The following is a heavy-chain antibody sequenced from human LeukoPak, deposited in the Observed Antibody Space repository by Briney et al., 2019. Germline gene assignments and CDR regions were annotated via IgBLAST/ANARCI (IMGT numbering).Heavy chain of an antibody. CDR3: ARRFSGYFVDAFDI. J-gene: IGHJ3*02. CDR2: IYTSGST. V-gene: IGHV4-4*07. CDR1: GGSISSYY. Sequence: SETLSLTCTVSGGSISSYYWSWIRQPAGKGLEWIGRIYTSGSTNYNPSLKSRVTMSVDTSKNQFSLKLSSVTAADTAVYYCARRFSGYFVDAFDIWGQGTMVTVSS. D-gene: IGHD3-22*01.